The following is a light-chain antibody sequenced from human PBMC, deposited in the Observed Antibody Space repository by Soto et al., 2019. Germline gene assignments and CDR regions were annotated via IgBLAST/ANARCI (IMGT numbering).Light chain of an antibody. CDR2: EVS. CDR1: STDVGSYNR. CDR3: SSYTSSNSMV. Sequence: QSVLTQPPSVSGSPGQSVTISCTGTSTDVGSYNRVSWYQQPPGTAPKLMIYEVSYRPAGVPDRFSGSKSGNTASLTISGLQAEDEADYYCSSYTSSNSMVFGGGTELTVL. J-gene: IGLJ2*01. V-gene: IGLV2-18*02.